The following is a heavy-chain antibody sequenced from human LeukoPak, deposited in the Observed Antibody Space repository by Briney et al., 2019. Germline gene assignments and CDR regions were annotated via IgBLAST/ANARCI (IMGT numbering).Heavy chain of an antibody. J-gene: IGHJ3*02. V-gene: IGHV3-23*01. CDR3: AKDPNGDYVGAFDM. D-gene: IGHD4-17*01. CDR1: GLTFSRYA. CDR2: IHAGGDFT. Sequence: GGSLRLSCSASGLTFSRYAMTWVRQAPGKGLEWVSSIHAGGDFTYYADSVRGRFTVSRDNSKSSLYLQMNGLGAEDTALYYCAKDPNGDYVGAFDMWGQGTMVTVSS.